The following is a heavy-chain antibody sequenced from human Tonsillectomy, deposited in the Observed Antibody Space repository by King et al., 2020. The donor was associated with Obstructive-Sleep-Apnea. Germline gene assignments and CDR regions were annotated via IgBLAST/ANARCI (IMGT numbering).Heavy chain of an antibody. CDR2: VIPLLGIT. V-gene: IGHV1-69*04. Sequence: QLVQSGAEVKKPGSSVKVSCKASGGTFSSYGISWVRQAPGQSLEWMGRVIPLLGITNYAQKFQGRVTMTADKSTSIAYMELSSLTSEDTAVYYCAREDYYGSGSYHLTDYWVQGTLVTVSS. J-gene: IGHJ4*02. CDR1: GGTFSSYG. CDR3: AREDYYGSGSYHLTDY. D-gene: IGHD3-10*01.